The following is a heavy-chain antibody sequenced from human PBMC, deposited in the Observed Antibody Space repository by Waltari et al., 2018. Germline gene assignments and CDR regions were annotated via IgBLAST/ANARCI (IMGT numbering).Heavy chain of an antibody. V-gene: IGHV1-8*01. D-gene: IGHD3-10*01. Sequence: QVQLVQSGAEVKKPGASVKVSCKASGYTFTSYDINWVRQATGQGLAWMGWMNPNSGNTGYAQKFQGRVTMTRNTSISTAYMELSSLRSEDTAVYYCARRITMVRGVRPDAFDIWGQGTMVTVSS. CDR3: ARRITMVRGVRPDAFDI. CDR1: GYTFTSYD. CDR2: MNPNSGNT. J-gene: IGHJ3*02.